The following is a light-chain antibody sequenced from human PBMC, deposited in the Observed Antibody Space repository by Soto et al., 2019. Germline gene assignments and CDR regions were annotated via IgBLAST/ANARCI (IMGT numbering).Light chain of an antibody. CDR1: QNVDRW. CDR3: HVSDTFPHT. Sequence: IQMTQSPSGMSASLVDRATITCLASQNVDRWLAWYQHKPGQVPKLLIWGTSTLENGVPSRFRGSGSGTDFTLSINNLQPEDFATYCCHVSDTFPHTFGPGTKVDVK. J-gene: IGKJ3*01. V-gene: IGKV1D-12*01. CDR2: GTS.